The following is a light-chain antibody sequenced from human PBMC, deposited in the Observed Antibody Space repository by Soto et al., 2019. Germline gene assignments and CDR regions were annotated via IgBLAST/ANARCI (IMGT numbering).Light chain of an antibody. J-gene: IGKJ1*01. V-gene: IGKV1-27*01. CDR3: EKYNSAPQT. CDR2: AAS. CDR1: QGIIDY. Sequence: DIQMTQSPSSLSASVGDRVTITCRASQGIIDYLAWYQQKPGKAPTLLIYAASTVASGVPSPFSGSGSGTDFTLTISSLQPEDVATYYCEKYNSAPQTFGPGTKVEIK.